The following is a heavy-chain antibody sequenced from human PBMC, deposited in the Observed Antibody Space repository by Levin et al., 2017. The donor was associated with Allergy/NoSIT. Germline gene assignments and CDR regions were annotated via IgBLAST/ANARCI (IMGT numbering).Heavy chain of an antibody. Sequence: PGGSLRLSCAASGFTFSSYSMNWVRQAPGKGLEWVSYISSSSSTIYYADSVKGRFTISRDNAKNSLYLQMNSLRDEDTAVYYCAREYGDYVWGSYRGFDYWGQGTLVTVSS. J-gene: IGHJ4*02. V-gene: IGHV3-48*02. CDR2: ISSSSSTI. CDR1: GFTFSSYS. D-gene: IGHD3-16*02. CDR3: AREYGDYVWGSYRGFDY.